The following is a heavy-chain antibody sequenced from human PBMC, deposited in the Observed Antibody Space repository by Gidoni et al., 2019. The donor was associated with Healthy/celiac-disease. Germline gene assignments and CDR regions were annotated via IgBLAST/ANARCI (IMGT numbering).Heavy chain of an antibody. J-gene: IGHJ3*02. Sequence: QVQLHVSGQGLVKPPEPLSLTCTVSGGSIIRYYWSWIRPPAGTGLEWIGRIYTSGSTNYNPSLKSRVTMSVDTYKNQFSLKLRSVTAAETAVYYCAREGIAVAAPDDAFDIWGQGTMVTVSS. V-gene: IGHV4-4*07. CDR3: AREGIAVAAPDDAFDI. D-gene: IGHD6-19*01. CDR2: IYTSGST. CDR1: GGSIIRYY.